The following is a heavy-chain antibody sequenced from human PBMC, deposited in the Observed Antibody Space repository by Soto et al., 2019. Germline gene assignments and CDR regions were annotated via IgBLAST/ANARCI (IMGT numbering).Heavy chain of an antibody. J-gene: IGHJ4*02. CDR3: ATPIVVVTALAY. V-gene: IGHV1-3*05. CDR1: GYTFTSYA. CDR2: INAGNGNT. D-gene: IGHD2-21*02. Sequence: HVELVQSVAEEKKPGASVKVSCKASGYTFTSYAMHSVRQAPGQRLEWMGWINAGNGNTKYSQKFQRRVTITRDTSARTAYMELSRLRSEDTGVYYCATPIVVVTALAYGGQGTLVTVS.